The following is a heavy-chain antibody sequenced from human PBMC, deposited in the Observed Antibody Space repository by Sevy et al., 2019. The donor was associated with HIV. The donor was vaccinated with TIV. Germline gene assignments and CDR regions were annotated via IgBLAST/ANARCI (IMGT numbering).Heavy chain of an antibody. D-gene: IGHD3-10*01. CDR2: ISASAGST. CDR3: AKDRVSGTYYTGDFDY. V-gene: IGHV3-23*01. Sequence: GGSLRLSCAASGFTFSTYAMTWVRQAPGKGLEWVSVISASAGSTSYSDSVKGRFTISRDNSKNTLYLQMNGLRAEDTAVYYCAKDRVSGTYYTGDFDYWGQGTLVTVSS. J-gene: IGHJ4*02. CDR1: GFTFSTYA.